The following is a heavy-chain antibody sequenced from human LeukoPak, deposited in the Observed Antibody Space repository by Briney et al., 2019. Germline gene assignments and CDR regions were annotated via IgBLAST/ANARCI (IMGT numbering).Heavy chain of an antibody. CDR3: ARAPNSGTLGEDY. Sequence: PGGSLRLSCAASGFTFSSYSMNWVRQAPGKGLEWVSYISSSSSTIYYADSVKGRFTISRDNAKNSLYLQMNSLRAEDTAVYYCARAPNSGTLGEDYWGQGTLVTVSS. CDR2: ISSSSSTI. J-gene: IGHJ4*02. CDR1: GFTFSSYS. D-gene: IGHD1-26*01. V-gene: IGHV3-48*01.